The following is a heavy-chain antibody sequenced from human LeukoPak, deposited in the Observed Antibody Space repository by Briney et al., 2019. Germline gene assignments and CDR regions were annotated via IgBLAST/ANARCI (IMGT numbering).Heavy chain of an antibody. Sequence: GASVKVSCKVSGYTLTELSMHWVRQAPGKGLEWMGGFDPEDGETFYAQKFQGRVTITADESTSTAYMELSSLRSEDTAVYYCAREDADYYGSGSYYWWGQGTLVTVSS. D-gene: IGHD3-10*01. CDR2: FDPEDGET. CDR1: GYTLTELS. CDR3: AREDADYYGSGSYYW. V-gene: IGHV1-24*01. J-gene: IGHJ4*02.